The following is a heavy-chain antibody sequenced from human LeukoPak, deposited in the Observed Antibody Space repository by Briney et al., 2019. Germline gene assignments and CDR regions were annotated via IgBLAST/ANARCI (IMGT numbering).Heavy chain of an antibody. Sequence: ASVKVSCKVSGYTLTELSMHWVRQAPGKGLEWMGGFDPEDGETIYAQKFQGRVTMTEDTSTDTAYMELSSLRSEDTAVYYCATGYCSSTSCYRDFRWFDPWGQGALVTVSS. CDR1: GYTLTELS. D-gene: IGHD2-2*02. V-gene: IGHV1-24*01. J-gene: IGHJ5*02. CDR2: FDPEDGET. CDR3: ATGYCSSTSCYRDFRWFDP.